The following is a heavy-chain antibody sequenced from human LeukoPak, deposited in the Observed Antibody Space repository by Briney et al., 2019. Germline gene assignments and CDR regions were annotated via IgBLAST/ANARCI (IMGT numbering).Heavy chain of an antibody. V-gene: IGHV4-4*02. J-gene: IGHJ4*02. Sequence: GSLRLSCAASGFTFSSSAMSWVRQPPGKGLEWIGEIYHSGSTNYNPSLKSRVTISVDKSKNQFSLKLSSVTAADTAVYYCARLVGYDFWSGYYWDYWGQGTLVTVSS. D-gene: IGHD3-3*01. CDR3: ARLVGYDFWSGYYWDY. CDR1: GFTFSSSAM. CDR2: IYHSGST.